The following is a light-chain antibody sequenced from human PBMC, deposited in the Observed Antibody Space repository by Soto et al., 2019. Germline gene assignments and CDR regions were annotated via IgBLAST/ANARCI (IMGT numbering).Light chain of an antibody. Sequence: QSVLTQPASVSGSPGQSIAISCTGTSSDVGAYNSVSWYQQYPGKAPKLMIHDVTNRPSGVSDRFSGSKSGNTASLTISGLQAEDEADYYCSSYTSSSSYVFRSGTKVTVL. V-gene: IGLV2-14*01. CDR2: DVT. J-gene: IGLJ1*01. CDR1: SSDVGAYNS. CDR3: SSYTSSSSYV.